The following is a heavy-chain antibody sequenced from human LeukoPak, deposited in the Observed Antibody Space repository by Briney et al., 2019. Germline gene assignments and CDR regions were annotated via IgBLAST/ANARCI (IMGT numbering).Heavy chain of an antibody. CDR2: IIPIFGTA. CDR3: ARDRAEVVPAAYDAFDI. CDR1: GGTFSSYA. J-gene: IGHJ3*02. Sequence: EASVKVSCKASGGTFSSYAISWVRQAPGQGLEWMGGIIPIFGTANYAQKFQGRVTITADESTSTAYMELSSLRSEDTAVYYCARDRAEVVPAAYDAFDIWGQGTMVTVSS. D-gene: IGHD2-2*01. V-gene: IGHV1-69*13.